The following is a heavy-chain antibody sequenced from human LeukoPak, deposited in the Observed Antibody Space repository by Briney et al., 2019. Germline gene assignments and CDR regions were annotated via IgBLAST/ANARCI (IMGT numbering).Heavy chain of an antibody. Sequence: SETLSLTCTVSGGSISSYYWSWIRQPAGKGLEWIGRIYTSGSTNYNPSLKSRVTMSVDTSKNQFSLKLSSVTAADTAMYHCARYPSDGSGTYYFDYWGQGTLVTVSS. CDR2: IYTSGST. D-gene: IGHD3-10*01. CDR1: GGSISSYY. J-gene: IGHJ4*02. V-gene: IGHV4-4*07. CDR3: ARYPSDGSGTYYFDY.